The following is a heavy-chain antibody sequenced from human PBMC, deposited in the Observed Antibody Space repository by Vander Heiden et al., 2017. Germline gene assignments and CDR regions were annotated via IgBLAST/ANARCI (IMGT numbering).Heavy chain of an antibody. CDR1: GFTVRRHN. D-gene: IGHD6-6*01. V-gene: IGHV3-21*01. CDR3: ARGPVSIAGEYYFDY. CDR2: ISSSSSYR. J-gene: IGHJ4*02. Sequence: GQLVESGGGLVKPGGSLRLSCSASGFTVRRHNMNWVRQAPGKGREWVSTISSSSSYRYYADSVKGRFTTSRDNAKTSLYLQMNSLTAEDTAVYYCARGPVSIAGEYYFDYWGQGTLVTVSS.